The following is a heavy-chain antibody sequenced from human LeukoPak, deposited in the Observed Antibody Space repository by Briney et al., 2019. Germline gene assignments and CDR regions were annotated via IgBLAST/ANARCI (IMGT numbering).Heavy chain of an antibody. D-gene: IGHD1-7*01. CDR2: ISYDGSNK. V-gene: IGHV3-30*18. CDR3: AKDREGTTFDN. Sequence: PGRSLRLSCAASGFTSSNYDMHWVRQAPGEGLEWVAVISYDGSNKYYADSVKGRFTISRDNSKNTVYLQMNSLRAEDTAVYYCAKDREGTTFDNWGQGTLVTVSS. J-gene: IGHJ4*02. CDR1: GFTSSNYD.